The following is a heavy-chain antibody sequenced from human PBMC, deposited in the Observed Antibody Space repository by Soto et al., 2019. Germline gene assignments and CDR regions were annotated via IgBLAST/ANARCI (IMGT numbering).Heavy chain of an antibody. J-gene: IGHJ5*02. Sequence: LSLTCSVSGASITTYYWSWIRQPPGKGLEWIGSISYSGSTKYNPSLESRVMISLDTSKNQFSLRLTSVTAADTALYYCARDWDSSGLFDPWGQGTLVTVSS. D-gene: IGHD3-10*01. CDR3: ARDWDSSGLFDP. CDR1: GASITTYY. CDR2: ISYSGST. V-gene: IGHV4-59*01.